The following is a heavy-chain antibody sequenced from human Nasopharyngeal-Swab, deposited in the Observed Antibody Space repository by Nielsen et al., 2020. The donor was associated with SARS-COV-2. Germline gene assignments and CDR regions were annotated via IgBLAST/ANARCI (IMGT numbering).Heavy chain of an antibody. Sequence: SLSLSCPASGFTFDDYAMHWLRQAPGKGLEWVSGISWNSGSIGYADSVKGRFTISRDNAKNSLYLQMNSLRAEDTALYYCAKDHGYYYGMDVWGQATTVTVTS. J-gene: IGHJ6*02. CDR2: ISWNSGSI. CDR1: GFTFDDYA. CDR3: AKDHGYYYGMDV. V-gene: IGHV3-9*01.